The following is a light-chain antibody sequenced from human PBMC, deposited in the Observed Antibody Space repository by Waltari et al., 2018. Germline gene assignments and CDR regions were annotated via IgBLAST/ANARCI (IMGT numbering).Light chain of an antibody. Sequence: EIVLTQSPATLSLSPGERATLSCRASQSVRSYLAWYQQKPGQAPRLLIYDTSNRASGIPARFSGSGSGTDFSLSISSLEPEDFAVYYCQQRHNWPLTSGGGTKVEIK. V-gene: IGKV3-11*01. J-gene: IGKJ4*01. CDR2: DTS. CDR1: QSVRSY. CDR3: QQRHNWPLT.